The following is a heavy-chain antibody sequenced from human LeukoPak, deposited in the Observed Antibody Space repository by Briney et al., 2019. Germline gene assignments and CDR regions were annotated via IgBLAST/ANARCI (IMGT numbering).Heavy chain of an antibody. CDR2: ITSSSTYI. V-gene: IGHV3-21*01. Sequence: KPWGSLRLSCAASGFTFSSYSMNWVRQAPGKGLEWVSSITSSSTYIYYADSVKGRFTISRDNAKNSLYLQMNSLRAEDTAVYYCAREVDPTFDYWGQGTLVTVSS. J-gene: IGHJ4*02. CDR1: GFTFSSYS. CDR3: AREVDPTFDY.